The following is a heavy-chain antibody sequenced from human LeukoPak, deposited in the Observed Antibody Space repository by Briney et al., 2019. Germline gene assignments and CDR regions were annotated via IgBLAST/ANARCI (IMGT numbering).Heavy chain of an antibody. CDR2: IWDDGSNK. J-gene: IGHJ6*03. CDR1: GFTFSSYG. CDR3: ARHPIVVVPAAIPDYYYYYMDV. Sequence: PGGSLRLSCAASGFTFSSYGLHSVRQALEKGLEWVALIWDDGSNKYYADSVRGRFTISRDNSKNTLYLQMNSLRAEDTAVDYCARHPIVVVPAAIPDYYYYYMDVWGKGTTVTVSS. V-gene: IGHV3-33*01. D-gene: IGHD2-2*02.